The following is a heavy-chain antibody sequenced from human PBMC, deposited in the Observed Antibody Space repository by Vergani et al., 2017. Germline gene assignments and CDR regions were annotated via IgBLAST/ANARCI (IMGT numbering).Heavy chain of an antibody. Sequence: VQLLESGGGLVQPGGSLRLSCAASGFTFSSYGMHWVRQAPGKGLEWVAVISYDGRNKYYADSVKGRFTISRDNSKNTLYLQMNSLRAEDTAVYYCAKWSNGNTFDYWGQGTLVTVSS. V-gene: IGHV3-30*18. J-gene: IGHJ4*02. CDR2: ISYDGRNK. CDR3: AKWSNGNTFDY. CDR1: GFTFSSYG. D-gene: IGHD1/OR15-1a*01.